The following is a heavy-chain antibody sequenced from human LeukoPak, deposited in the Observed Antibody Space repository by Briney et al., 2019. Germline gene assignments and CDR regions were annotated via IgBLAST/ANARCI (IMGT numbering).Heavy chain of an antibody. D-gene: IGHD2-8*01. Sequence: GRSLRLSCAASGFTFSSYAMHWVRQAPGKGLEWVAVISYDGSNKYYADSVKGRFTISRDNPKNTLYLQMNSLRAEDTAVYYCARDRYYDAFDIWGQGTMVTVSS. CDR2: ISYDGSNK. CDR1: GFTFSSYA. V-gene: IGHV3-30-3*01. CDR3: ARDRYYDAFDI. J-gene: IGHJ3*02.